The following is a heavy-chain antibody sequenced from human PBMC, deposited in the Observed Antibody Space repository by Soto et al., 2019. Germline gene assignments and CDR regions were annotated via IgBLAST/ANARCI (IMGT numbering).Heavy chain of an antibody. D-gene: IGHD4-4*01. V-gene: IGHV1-69*13. CDR1: GGTFSSYA. CDR3: ARAEVYSNYGDYYGMDV. CDR2: IIPIFGTA. Sequence: SVKVSCKASGGTFSSYAISWVRQAPGQGLEWMGGIIPIFGTANYAQKFQGRVTITADESTSTAYMELSSLRSEDTAVYYCARAEVYSNYGDYYGMDVWGQGSTVTVAS. J-gene: IGHJ6*02.